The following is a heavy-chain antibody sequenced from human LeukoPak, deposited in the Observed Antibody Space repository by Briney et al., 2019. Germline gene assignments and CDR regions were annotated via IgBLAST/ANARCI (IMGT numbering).Heavy chain of an antibody. Sequence: GGSLRLSCAASGFTFSSYAMSWVRQAPGKGLEWGSAICGSGDRTYYTDSGKGRFTIARDNSKNTLYLQMNSLRAEDTAVYYCAKELSSSGYFDYWGQGTLVTVSS. CDR3: AKELSSSGYFDY. V-gene: IGHV3-23*01. CDR1: GFTFSSYA. CDR2: ICGSGDRT. D-gene: IGHD3-10*01. J-gene: IGHJ4*02.